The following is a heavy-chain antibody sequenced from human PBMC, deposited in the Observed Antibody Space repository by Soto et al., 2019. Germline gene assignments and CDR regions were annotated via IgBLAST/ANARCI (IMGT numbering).Heavy chain of an antibody. J-gene: IGHJ6*02. Sequence: SETLSLTCTVSGGSISSYYWSWIRQPLGTGLEWIGYIYYSGSTNYNPSLKSRVTISVDTSKNQFSLKLSSVTAADTAVYYCARDPGYSYGSSYYYYGMDVWGQGTTVTVSS. CDR3: ARDPGYSYGSSYYYYGMDV. CDR2: IYYSGST. CDR1: GGSISSYY. D-gene: IGHD5-18*01. V-gene: IGHV4-59*01.